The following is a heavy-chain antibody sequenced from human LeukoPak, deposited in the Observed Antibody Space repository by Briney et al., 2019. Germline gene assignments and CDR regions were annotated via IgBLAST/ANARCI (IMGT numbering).Heavy chain of an antibody. D-gene: IGHD1-1*01. Sequence: SETLSLTCTVSGASISSLYWSWIRQLPGRGLEWIGFISNSGSPTYNPSLNSRVTISLDTSKNQFSLKVNYVTAADTAVYYCASESRQLGNWGQGTLVTVSS. CDR1: GASISSLY. J-gene: IGHJ4*02. CDR3: ASESRQLGN. CDR2: ISNSGSP. V-gene: IGHV4-59*01.